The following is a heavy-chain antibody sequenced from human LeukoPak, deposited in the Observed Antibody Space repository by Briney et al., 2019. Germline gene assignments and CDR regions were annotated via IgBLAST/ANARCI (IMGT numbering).Heavy chain of an antibody. CDR2: IYPGDSDT. CDR3: ARQDSDYPNYGYYYMDV. J-gene: IGHJ6*03. CDR1: GYSFTSYW. D-gene: IGHD5-24*01. V-gene: IGHV5-51*01. Sequence: GESLKISCKGSGYSFTSYWIGWVRQMPGKGLEWMGIIYPGDSDTRYSPSFQGQVTISADKSISTAYLQWSSLKASDTAMYYCARQDSDYPNYGYYYMDVWGKGTTVTVSS.